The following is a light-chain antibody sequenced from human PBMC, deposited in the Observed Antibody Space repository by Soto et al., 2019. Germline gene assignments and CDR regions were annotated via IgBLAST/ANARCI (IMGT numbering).Light chain of an antibody. Sequence: QSALTQPASVSGSPGQSITISCTGSSNDVGTYDYVSWYQQHPGKAPKLIIYDVANRPSGVSYRFSGSKSGNTASLTISGLQADDEADYFCLSYTPSNTLVVFGGGTKLTVL. V-gene: IGLV2-14*03. CDR3: LSYTPSNTLVV. J-gene: IGLJ2*01. CDR2: DVA. CDR1: SNDVGTYDY.